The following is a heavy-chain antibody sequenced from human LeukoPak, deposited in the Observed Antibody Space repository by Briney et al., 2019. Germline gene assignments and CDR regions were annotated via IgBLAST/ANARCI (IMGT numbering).Heavy chain of an antibody. CDR1: GGSISSYY. D-gene: IGHD3-9*01. V-gene: IGHV4-59*01. J-gene: IGHJ3*02. CDR2: TYYSGST. Sequence: SETLSLTCTVSGGSISSYYWSWIRQPPGKGLEWIGYTYYSGSTNYNPSLKSRVTISVDTSKNQFSLKLSSVTAADTAVYYCARDLSLYAFDIWGQGTMVTVSS. CDR3: ARDLSLYAFDI.